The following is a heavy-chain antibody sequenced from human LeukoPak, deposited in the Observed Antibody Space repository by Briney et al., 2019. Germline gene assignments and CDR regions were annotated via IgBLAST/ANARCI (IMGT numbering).Heavy chain of an antibody. Sequence: SETLPLTCTVSGGSISSYYWSWIRQPPGKGLEWIGYIYYSGSTNYNPSLESRVTISVDTSKNQFSLKLSSVTAADTAVYYCARVSSGWSEFDYWGQGTLVTVSS. CDR2: IYYSGST. D-gene: IGHD6-19*01. CDR3: ARVSSGWSEFDY. V-gene: IGHV4-59*01. J-gene: IGHJ4*02. CDR1: GGSISSYY.